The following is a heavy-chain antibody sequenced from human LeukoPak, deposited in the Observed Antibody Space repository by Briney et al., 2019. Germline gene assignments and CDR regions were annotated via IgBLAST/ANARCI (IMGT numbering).Heavy chain of an antibody. J-gene: IGHJ4*02. CDR1: GDSISSGSYY. CDR2: IYASGRT. V-gene: IGHV4-61*02. D-gene: IGHD3-10*01. Sequence: SQTLSLTCTVSGDSISSGSYYWNWIRQPAGKGLEWIGRIYASGRTNYNPSLKSRVTISLDTSKNQFSLKLTSVTAADTAVYYCTKGRGIWGQGTLVTVSS. CDR3: TKGRGI.